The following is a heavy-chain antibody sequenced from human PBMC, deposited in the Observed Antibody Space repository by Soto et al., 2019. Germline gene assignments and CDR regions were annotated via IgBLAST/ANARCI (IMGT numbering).Heavy chain of an antibody. V-gene: IGHV3-23*01. Sequence: EVQLLESGGGWVQPGGSLRLSCAASGFTFSAYAMGWVRQAPGKGLEWVSTIHGGVGATHYAGSVKCRFTISRADSKNPLDAQINSLRAEATAVYYCATFAGHALEYWYLDFWGRGTPVTGSS. CDR2: IHGGVGAT. J-gene: IGHJ2*01. CDR3: ATFAGHALEYWYLDF. CDR1: GFTFSAYA. D-gene: IGHD1-1*01.